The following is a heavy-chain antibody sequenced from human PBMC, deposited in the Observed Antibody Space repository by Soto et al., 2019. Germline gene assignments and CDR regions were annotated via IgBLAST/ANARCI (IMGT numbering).Heavy chain of an antibody. CDR2: IIPIFGTA. CDR1: GGTFSSYA. J-gene: IGHJ5*02. CDR3: TRAQFRYTGTYVAADWFDP. Sequence: SVKVSCKASGGTFSSYAISWVRQAPGQGLEWMGGIIPIFGTANYARKFQGRVTISADESTSSAYMDLSSLRSDDTAVYYCTRAQFRYTGTYVAADWFDPWGQGTLVTAPQ. V-gene: IGHV1-69*13. D-gene: IGHD1-26*01.